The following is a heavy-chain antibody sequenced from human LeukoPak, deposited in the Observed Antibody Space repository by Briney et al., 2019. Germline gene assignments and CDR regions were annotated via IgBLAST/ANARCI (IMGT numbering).Heavy chain of an antibody. J-gene: IGHJ6*02. CDR1: GYTFTGYY. CDR3: ARDLAPGDTAMAHYYYYGMDV. V-gene: IGHV1-2*02. D-gene: IGHD5-18*01. Sequence: GASVKVSCKASGYTFTGYYMHWVRQAPGQGLEWMGWINPNSGGTKYEQKFQGRVTITRDTSISTAYMELRRLRSDDTAVYYCARDLAPGDTAMAHYYYYGMDVWGQGTTVTVSS. CDR2: INPNSGGT.